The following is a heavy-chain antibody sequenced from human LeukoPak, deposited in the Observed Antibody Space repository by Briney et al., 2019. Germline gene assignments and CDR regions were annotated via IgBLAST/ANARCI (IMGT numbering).Heavy chain of an antibody. CDR3: AKHMKQWLVSDAFDI. CDR1: GFTFSSYG. CDR2: ISWNSGSI. D-gene: IGHD6-19*01. Sequence: GGSLRLSCAASGFTFSSYGMSWVRQAPGKGLEWVSGISWNSGSIGYADSVKGRFTISRDNAKNSLYLQMNSLKPEDTALYYCAKHMKQWLVSDAFDIWGQGTMVTVSS. V-gene: IGHV3-9*01. J-gene: IGHJ3*02.